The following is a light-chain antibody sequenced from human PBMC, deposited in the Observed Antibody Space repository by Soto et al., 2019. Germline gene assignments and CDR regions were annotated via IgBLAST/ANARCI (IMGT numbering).Light chain of an antibody. Sequence: IQMTQSPSTLSASVGDRVTITCRASQSISSWLAWYQQKPGKAPKLLIYEASNLESGVPSRFSGSGSGTEFTLTIGGLQPDDFATYYCQQFNSYPITFGQGTRLEI. V-gene: IGKV1-5*01. CDR3: QQFNSYPIT. J-gene: IGKJ5*01. CDR1: QSISSW. CDR2: EAS.